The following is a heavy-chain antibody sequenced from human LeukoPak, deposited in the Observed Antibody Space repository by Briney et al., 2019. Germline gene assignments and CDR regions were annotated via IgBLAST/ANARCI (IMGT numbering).Heavy chain of an antibody. CDR2: LNPDGSAK. CDR3: ARDRAYDVFDY. V-gene: IGHV3-7*01. Sequence: LAGGSLRLSCAASGFTFSSPWMAWVRQAPGKGLQWVANLNPDGSAKNYVDSVRGRFSISRDNAQNSLYLQINSLRAEDTAVYYCARDRAYDVFDYWGQGTLVTVSS. J-gene: IGHJ4*02. D-gene: IGHD5-12*01. CDR1: GFTFSSPW.